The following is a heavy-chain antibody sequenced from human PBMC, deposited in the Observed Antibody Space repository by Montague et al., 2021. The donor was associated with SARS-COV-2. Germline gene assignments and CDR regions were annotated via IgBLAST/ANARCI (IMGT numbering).Heavy chain of an antibody. V-gene: IGHV3-23*03. Sequence: SLRLSCAASGFTFSGSPMSWVRQAPGEGLEWVSVIHSAGRRSYYGHSVEGRFTISRDNSKNTVYLQMNNLRAVDTAVYYCAKVGDIMAGFSLVNLDHWGQGILVIVSS. J-gene: IGHJ4*02. CDR2: IHSAGRRS. CDR1: GFTFSGSP. CDR3: AKVGDIMAGFSLVNLDH. D-gene: IGHD3-9*01.